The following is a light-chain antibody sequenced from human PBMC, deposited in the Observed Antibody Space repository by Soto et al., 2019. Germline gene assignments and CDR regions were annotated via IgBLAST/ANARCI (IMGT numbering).Light chain of an antibody. CDR1: ESVSGN. V-gene: IGKV3-15*01. CDR3: HQYNNWPLT. J-gene: IGKJ4*01. CDR2: GTY. Sequence: EIVMTQSPATLSVSPGERATLSCRATESVSGNLAWYQQKPGQAPRLLIYGTYTRATGITARFSGSGSGTEFTLTICSLQSEDFAVYYCHQYNNWPLTFGGGTRVEIK.